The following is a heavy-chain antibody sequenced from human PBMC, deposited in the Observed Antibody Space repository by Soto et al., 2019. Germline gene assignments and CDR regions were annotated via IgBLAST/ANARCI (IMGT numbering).Heavy chain of an antibody. V-gene: IGHV4-4*02. CDR3: ARNSRTCCTSPDCYLS. Sequence: TSETLCLTCAVSADSISSRAWWSRVRQSPVKGLQWIGEIYHSGNTRNNPSLKSRVTMSGGKSNNQFSLNLMSVTASDTATYYCARNSRTCCTSPDCYLSWGLG. D-gene: IGHD2-21*02. J-gene: IGHJ5*02. CDR2: IYHSGNT. CDR1: ADSISSRAW.